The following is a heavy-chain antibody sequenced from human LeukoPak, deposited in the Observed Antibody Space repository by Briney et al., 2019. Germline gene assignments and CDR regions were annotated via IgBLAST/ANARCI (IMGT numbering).Heavy chain of an antibody. CDR2: ISAYNGNT. Sequence: GASVKVSCKASGYTFTSYGISWVRQAPGQGLEWMGWISAYNGNTNYAQKLQGRVTMTTDTSTSTAYMELSSLRSEDTAVYYCARGPYYYGSGGQNYYYIDVWGKGTTVTISS. CDR3: ARGPYYYGSGGQNYYYIDV. D-gene: IGHD3-10*01. V-gene: IGHV1-18*01. J-gene: IGHJ6*03. CDR1: GYTFTSYG.